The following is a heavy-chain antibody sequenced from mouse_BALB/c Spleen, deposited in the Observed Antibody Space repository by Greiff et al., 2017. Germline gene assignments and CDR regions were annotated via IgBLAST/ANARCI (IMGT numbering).Heavy chain of an antibody. CDR3: ARLRGIGRGYAMDY. CDR2: IDPYYGGT. V-gene: IGHV1-39*01. J-gene: IGHJ4*01. D-gene: IGHD1-1*02. Sequence: EVKLMESGPELEKPGASVKISCKASGYSFTGYNMNWVKQSNGKSLEWIGNIDPYYGGTSYNQKFKGKATLTVDKSSSTAYMQLKSLTSEDSAVYYCARLRGIGRGYAMDYWGQGTSVTVSS. CDR1: GYSFTGYN.